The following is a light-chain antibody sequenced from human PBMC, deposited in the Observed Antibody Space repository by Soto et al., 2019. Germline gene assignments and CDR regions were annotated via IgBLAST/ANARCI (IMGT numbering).Light chain of an antibody. V-gene: IGKV3-15*01. CDR2: GAS. Sequence: EVLMTQSPATLSVTPGERATLSCRASQSISNKLVWYQQKLGQAPRLLIYGASTRATGIPARFSGSGSGTEFTLTISSLQSEDFAVYYCQQYSSWSPITFGQGTRLEIK. CDR3: QQYSSWSPIT. J-gene: IGKJ5*01. CDR1: QSISNK.